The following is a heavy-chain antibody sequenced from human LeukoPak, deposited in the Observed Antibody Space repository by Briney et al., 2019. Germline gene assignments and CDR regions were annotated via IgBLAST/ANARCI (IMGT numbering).Heavy chain of an antibody. CDR3: ASRATVANIYFDS. Sequence: PSETLSLTCSVSGYLINSGYCWGWIRQSPGKGLEWIGSIYSTGATYDNRSLKRRVSISVDPSKNQFSLKLRSVTAADAAVCYCASRATVANIYFDSWGQGNLVTVSS. V-gene: IGHV4-38-2*02. J-gene: IGHJ4*02. D-gene: IGHD5-12*01. CDR1: GYLINSGYC. CDR2: IYSTGAT.